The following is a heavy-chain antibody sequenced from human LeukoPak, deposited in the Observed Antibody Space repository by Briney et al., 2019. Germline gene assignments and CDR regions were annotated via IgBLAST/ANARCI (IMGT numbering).Heavy chain of an antibody. J-gene: IGHJ4*02. V-gene: IGHV1-58*01. CDR1: GFTFTSSA. Sequence: SVKVSCKASGFTFTSSAVQWVRQARGQRLEWIGWIVVGSGNTNYAQKFQERVTITRDMSTSTAYMELSSLRSEDTAVYYCAAEQGIAAAGYFDYWGQGTLVTVSS. CDR3: AAEQGIAAAGYFDY. D-gene: IGHD6-13*01. CDR2: IVVGSGNT.